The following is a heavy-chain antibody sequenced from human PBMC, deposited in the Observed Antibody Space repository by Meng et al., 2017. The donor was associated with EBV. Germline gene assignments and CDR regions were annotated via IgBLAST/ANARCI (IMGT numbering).Heavy chain of an antibody. CDR3: ARVGIAVAGTGDY. D-gene: IGHD6-19*01. Sequence: QVQLVPSGAEVKQPGASVKVSCKASGYTFTCYYMHWVRQPPGQGLEWMGRINPNSGGTNYAQKFQGRVTMTRDTSISTAYMELSRLRSDDTAVYYCARVGIAVAGTGDYWGQGTLVTVSS. J-gene: IGHJ4*02. CDR1: GYTFTCYY. CDR2: INPNSGGT. V-gene: IGHV1-2*06.